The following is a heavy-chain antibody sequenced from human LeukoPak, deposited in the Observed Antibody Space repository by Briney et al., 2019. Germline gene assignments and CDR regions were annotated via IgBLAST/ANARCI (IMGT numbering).Heavy chain of an antibody. CDR1: GGSISSGGYY. CDR2: IYYSGST. V-gene: IGHV4-31*03. D-gene: IGHD3-22*01. J-gene: IGHJ5*02. CDR3: ARDGYDSSGYYPNWFDP. Sequence: SETLSLTCTVSGGSISSGGYYWSWIRQHPGKGLEWIGYIYYSGSTYYNPSLKSRVTISVDTSKNQFSLKLSSVTAADTAVYYCARDGYDSSGYYPNWFDPWGQGTLVTVSS.